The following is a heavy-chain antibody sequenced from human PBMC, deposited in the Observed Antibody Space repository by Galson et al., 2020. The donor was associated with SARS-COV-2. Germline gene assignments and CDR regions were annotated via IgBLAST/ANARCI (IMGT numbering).Heavy chain of an antibody. V-gene: IGHV4-31*03. D-gene: IGHD2-8*02. J-gene: IGHJ4*02. Sequence: SQTLSLTCTVSGGSISSGGYYWSWIRQHPGKGLEWIGSIFYTGTTYYNPSLKSRVTISVDTSKNQFSLKLSSVTAAATAVYYCARDECTGGGCYCMDYWGQGTRVTVSS. CDR3: ARDECTGGGCYCMDY. CDR1: GGSISSGGYY. CDR2: IFYTGTT.